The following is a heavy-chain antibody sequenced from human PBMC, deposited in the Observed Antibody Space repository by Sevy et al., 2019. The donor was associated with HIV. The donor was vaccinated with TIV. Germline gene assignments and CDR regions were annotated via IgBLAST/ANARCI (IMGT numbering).Heavy chain of an antibody. V-gene: IGHV4-39*01. J-gene: IGHJ4*02. CDR2: IYYSGST. CDR3: ASHSYLFRVVDY. D-gene: IGHD2-21*01. Sequence: SETLSLTCTVSGGSISSSSYYWGWIRQPPGKGLEWIGSIYYSGSTYYNPSLKSRVTISVDTSKNQFSLKLSSVTAADTAVYYCASHSYLFRVVDYWGQGTLVTVSS. CDR1: GGSISSSSYY.